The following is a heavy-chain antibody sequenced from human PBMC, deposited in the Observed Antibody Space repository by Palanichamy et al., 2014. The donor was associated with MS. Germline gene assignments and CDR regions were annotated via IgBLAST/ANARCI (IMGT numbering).Heavy chain of an antibody. CDR1: GYTFTDKA. CDR3: ARGQARWLQLCPVDY. V-gene: IGHV1-3*04. Sequence: QVHLVQSGAEVKKPGASVKISCKTSGYTFTDKALHWMRQAPGQRLEWLGWINTGNGNAAYSQKFHGRVTLIRDTSATTVSLEVRSLTPEDTAVYYCARGQARWLQLCPVDYWGQGTLVTVSS. CDR2: INTGNGNA. J-gene: IGHJ4*02. D-gene: IGHD4-23*01.